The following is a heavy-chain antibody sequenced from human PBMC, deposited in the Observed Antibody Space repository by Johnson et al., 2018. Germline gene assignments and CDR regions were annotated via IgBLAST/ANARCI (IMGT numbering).Heavy chain of an antibody. V-gene: IGHV4-34*01. CDR2: INHSGST. D-gene: IGHD4-17*01. Sequence: QVQLQQWGAGLLKPSETLSLTCAVYGGSFSGYYWSWIRQPPGKGLEWIGEINHSGSTNYNPSLKSRVTISVDTSKNQFSLELSAVTAADTAVYYCARDGMTTVTTDSGDSGMDVWGQGTTVTVSS. J-gene: IGHJ6*02. CDR3: ARDGMTTVTTDSGDSGMDV. CDR1: GGSFSGYY.